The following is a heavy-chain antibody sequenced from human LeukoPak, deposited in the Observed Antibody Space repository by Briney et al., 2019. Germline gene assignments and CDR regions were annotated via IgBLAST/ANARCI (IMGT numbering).Heavy chain of an antibody. V-gene: IGHV1-46*01. D-gene: IGHD4-17*01. CDR2: INPSGGST. J-gene: IGHJ4*02. CDR3: ARDFATVTTWMDY. CDR1: GGTFSSYA. Sequence: ASVKVSCKASGGTFSSYAISWVRQAPGQGLEWMGIINPSGGSTSYAQKFQGRVTMTRDTSTSTVYMELSSLRSEDTAVYYCARDFATVTTWMDYWGQGTLVTVSS.